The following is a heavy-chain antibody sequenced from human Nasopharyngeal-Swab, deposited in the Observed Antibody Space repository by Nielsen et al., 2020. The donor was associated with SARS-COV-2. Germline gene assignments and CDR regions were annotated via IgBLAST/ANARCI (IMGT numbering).Heavy chain of an antibody. CDR1: GYSISSGYY. CDR3: ARLGRSMIVVVIGPGYFDL. D-gene: IGHD3-22*01. Sequence: SETLSLTCAVSGYSISSGYYWGCIRQPPGKGLEWIGSIYHSGSTYYNPSLKSRVTISVDTSKNQFSLKLSSVTAADTAVYYCARLGRSMIVVVIGPGYFDLWGRGTLVTVSS. J-gene: IGHJ2*01. CDR2: IYHSGST. V-gene: IGHV4-38-2*01.